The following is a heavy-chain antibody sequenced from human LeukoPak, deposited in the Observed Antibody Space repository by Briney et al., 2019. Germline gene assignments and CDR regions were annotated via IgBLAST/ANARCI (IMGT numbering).Heavy chain of an antibody. V-gene: IGHV5-51*01. CDR1: GYSFTSYW. CDR3: ARHHDYYGMDV. Sequence: GASLQISCQGSGYSFTSYWIGWVRPMPGKGLEWMGIIYPGDSDTRYSPSFEGQVTISADKSISTAYLQWSSLKASDTAMYYCARHHDYYGMDVWGQGTTVTVSS. J-gene: IGHJ6*02. CDR2: IYPGDSDT.